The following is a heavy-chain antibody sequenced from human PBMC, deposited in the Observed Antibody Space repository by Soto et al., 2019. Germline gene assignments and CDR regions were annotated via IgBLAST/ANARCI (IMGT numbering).Heavy chain of an antibody. J-gene: IGHJ4*02. Sequence: QLQLQESGPGLVKPSETLSLTCTVSGGSISSSSYYWGWIRQPPGKGLEWIGSIYYSGSTYYNPSLKSRVTISVDTSKNQFSLKLSSVTAADTAVYYCARRVRDGYVDYWGQGTLVTVSS. V-gene: IGHV4-39*01. CDR2: IYYSGST. CDR1: GGSISSSSYY. CDR3: ARRVRDGYVDY. D-gene: IGHD2-21*01.